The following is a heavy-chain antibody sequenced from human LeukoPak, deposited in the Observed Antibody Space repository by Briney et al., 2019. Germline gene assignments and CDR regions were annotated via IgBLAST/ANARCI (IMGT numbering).Heavy chain of an antibody. D-gene: IGHD6-19*01. Sequence: SETLSDTRTVPGGSISRYYWSGIRQPPWKGVEGTGDIYYSGSTKYNPSLKSRVTISVDTSKNQFSLKLSSVTAADTAVYYCARDGSGSSGWYNFDYWGQGTLVTVSS. V-gene: IGHV4-59*01. CDR3: ARDGSGSSGWYNFDY. CDR1: GGSISRYY. CDR2: IYYSGST. J-gene: IGHJ4*02.